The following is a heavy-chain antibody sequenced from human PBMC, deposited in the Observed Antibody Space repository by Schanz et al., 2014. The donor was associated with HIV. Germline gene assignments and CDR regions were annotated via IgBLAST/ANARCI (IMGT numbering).Heavy chain of an antibody. J-gene: IGHJ4*02. CDR1: GFTITSYG. D-gene: IGHD3-22*01. CDR2: ISAGVGTA. Sequence: EVQLLESGGGLEQPGGSLRLSCAVSGFTITSYGMSWVRQAPGKGLEWVSTISAGVGTASYADSVKGRFTISRDNSKNTLYLQMTTLRTEDTAVYYCAKPEYDSSGNSQTHFDYWGQGTLVSVSS. CDR3: AKPEYDSSGNSQTHFDY. V-gene: IGHV3-23*01.